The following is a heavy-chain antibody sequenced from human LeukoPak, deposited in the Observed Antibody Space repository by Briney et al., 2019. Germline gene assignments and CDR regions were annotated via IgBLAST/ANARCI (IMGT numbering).Heavy chain of an antibody. V-gene: IGHV4-34*01. CDR3: ARVGVVAATHAIDY. CDR1: GGSFSGYD. CDR2: INHSGST. D-gene: IGHD2-15*01. J-gene: IGHJ4*02. Sequence: SETLSLTCAVYGGSFSGYDWSWIRQPPGKGLEWIGEINHSGSTNYNPSLKSRVTISVDTSKNQFSLKLSSVTAADTAVYYCARVGVVAATHAIDYWGQGTLVTVSS.